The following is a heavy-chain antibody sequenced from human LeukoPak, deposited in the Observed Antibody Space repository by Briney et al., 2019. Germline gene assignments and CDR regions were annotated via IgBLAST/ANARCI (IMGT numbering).Heavy chain of an antibody. Sequence: GGSLRLSCAASGFTFSSYGMHWVRQAPGKGLEWVAFIRYDGSNKYYADSVKGRFTISRDNSKNTLYLQMNSLRAEDTAAYYCAKVGYSSSWYELDYWGQGTLVTVSS. CDR1: GFTFSSYG. J-gene: IGHJ4*02. CDR2: IRYDGSNK. D-gene: IGHD6-13*01. V-gene: IGHV3-30*02. CDR3: AKVGYSSSWYELDY.